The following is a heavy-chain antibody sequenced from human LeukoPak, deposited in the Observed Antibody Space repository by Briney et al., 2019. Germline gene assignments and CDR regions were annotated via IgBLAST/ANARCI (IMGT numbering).Heavy chain of an antibody. CDR2: INHSGGT. CDR1: GGSFSGYY. J-gene: IGHJ3*02. Sequence: SETLSLTCAVYGGSFSGYYWSWIRQPPGKGLEWIGEINHSGGTNYNPSLKSRVTISVDTSKNQFSLKLSSVTAADTAVYYCARVGVAVAGTFAFDIWGQGTMVTVSS. D-gene: IGHD6-19*01. CDR3: ARVGVAVAGTFAFDI. V-gene: IGHV4-34*01.